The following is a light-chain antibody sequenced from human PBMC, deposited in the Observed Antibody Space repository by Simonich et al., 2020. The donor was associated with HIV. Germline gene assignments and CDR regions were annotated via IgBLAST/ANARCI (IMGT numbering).Light chain of an antibody. CDR3: MQALQTPFT. CDR2: LGS. Sequence: DIVMTQSPLSLPVTPGEPASIPCRSSQSLLHSNGDNNLNWYLQKPGQSPQLLIYLGSNRASGVPDRFSGSASGTDFTLKISRVEAEDVGVYYCMQALQTPFTFGPGTKVDIK. J-gene: IGKJ3*01. V-gene: IGKV2-28*01. CDR1: QSLLHSNGDNN.